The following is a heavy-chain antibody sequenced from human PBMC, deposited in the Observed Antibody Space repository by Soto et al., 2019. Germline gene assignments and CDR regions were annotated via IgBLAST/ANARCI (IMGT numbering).Heavy chain of an antibody. CDR2: MNPNSGNT. D-gene: IGHD6-25*01. CDR3: ARKDQGIAAADGDY. Sequence: QVQLVQSGAEVKKPGASVKVSCKASGYTFTSYDINWVRQATGQGLEWMGWMNPNSGNTGYAQKFQGRVTMTRNTSISTAYMELSSLRSVDTTVYYCARKDQGIAAADGDYWGQGTLVTVSS. V-gene: IGHV1-8*01. CDR1: GYTFTSYD. J-gene: IGHJ4*02.